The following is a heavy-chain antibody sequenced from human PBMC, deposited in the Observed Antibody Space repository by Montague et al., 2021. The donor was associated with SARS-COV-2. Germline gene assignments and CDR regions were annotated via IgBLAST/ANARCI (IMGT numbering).Heavy chain of an antibody. D-gene: IGHD3-9*01. J-gene: IGHJ3*02. CDR3: ARARYFHGLLFDLYDAFDI. Sequence: SETLSLTCAVSGGSFSGYYWSWIRQPPGKGLEWIGDIYHSGSTNYNPSLKSRVTISLDTSKNQFSLRLNSVTAADTAVYYCARARYFHGLLFDLYDAFDIWGQGTVVTVSS. CDR2: IYHSGST. V-gene: IGHV4-34*01. CDR1: GGSFSGYY.